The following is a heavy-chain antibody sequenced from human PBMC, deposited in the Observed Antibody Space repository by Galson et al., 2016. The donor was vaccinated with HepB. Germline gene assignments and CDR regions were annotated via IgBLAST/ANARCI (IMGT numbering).Heavy chain of an antibody. CDR2: IYHSGST. D-gene: IGHD3-3*01. V-gene: IGHV4-4*02. CDR3: ARSAAYDFWSGI. CDR1: GGSISSSNW. Sequence: ETLSLTCAVSGGSISSSNWWSWVRQPPGKGLEWIGEIYHSGSTNYNPSLKSRVTISVDKSNNQFSLKLSSVTAADTAVYYCARSAAYDFWSGIWGQGTLVTVSS. J-gene: IGHJ4*02.